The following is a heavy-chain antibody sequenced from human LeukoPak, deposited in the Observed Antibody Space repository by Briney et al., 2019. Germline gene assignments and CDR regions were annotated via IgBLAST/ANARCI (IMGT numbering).Heavy chain of an antibody. CDR2: ISYDGSNK. V-gene: IGHV3-30*18. J-gene: IGHJ6*03. D-gene: IGHD5-12*01. CDR1: GFTFSSYG. CDR3: AKGGRYSGYEGYYYYMDV. Sequence: GGSLRLSCAASGFTFSSYGMHWVRQAPGKGLEWVAVISYDGSNKYYADSVKGRFTISRDNSKNTLYLQMNSLRAEDTAVYYCAKGGRYSGYEGYYYYMDVWGKGTTVTVSS.